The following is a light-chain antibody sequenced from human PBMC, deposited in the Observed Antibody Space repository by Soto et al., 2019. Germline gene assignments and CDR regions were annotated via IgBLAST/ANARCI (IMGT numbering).Light chain of an antibody. J-gene: IGLJ3*02. V-gene: IGLV2-14*01. Sequence: QSALTQPASVSGSPGQSITISCTGTSSDVGGYNYVSWYQQHPGKAPKFMIYEVSNRPSGVSNRFSGSKSGNTASLTISGLQAEDEADYYCSSYTISSTSNWVFGGGTKLTVL. CDR3: SSYTISSTSNWV. CDR1: SSDVGGYNY. CDR2: EVS.